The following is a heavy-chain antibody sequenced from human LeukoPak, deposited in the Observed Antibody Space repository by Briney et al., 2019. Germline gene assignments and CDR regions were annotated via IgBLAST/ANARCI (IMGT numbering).Heavy chain of an antibody. CDR3: ARGGYSFDY. CDR1: GFTISNYW. Sequence: GGSLTLSCAASGFTISNYWMSWVRQAPGKGLEWVARLHADGVEQNYVDSVTGRFTMSRDNAKNSLDLQMNSLRVEDTAVYYCARGGYSFDYLGQGTLVAVSS. J-gene: IGHJ4*02. V-gene: IGHV3-7*01. D-gene: IGHD5-18*01. CDR2: LHADGVEQ.